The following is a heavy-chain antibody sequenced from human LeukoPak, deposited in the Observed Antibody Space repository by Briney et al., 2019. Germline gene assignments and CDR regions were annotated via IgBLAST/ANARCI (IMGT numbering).Heavy chain of an antibody. V-gene: IGHV1-69*06. CDR1: GGTFSSYA. Sequence: ASVKVSCKASGGTFSSYAISWVRQAPGQGLEWMGGIIPIFGTASYAQKFQGRVTITADKSTSTAYMELSSLRSEDTAVYYCARAPWKSSSWYYLDYWGQGTLVTVSS. D-gene: IGHD6-13*01. CDR2: IIPIFGTA. CDR3: ARAPWKSSSWYYLDY. J-gene: IGHJ4*02.